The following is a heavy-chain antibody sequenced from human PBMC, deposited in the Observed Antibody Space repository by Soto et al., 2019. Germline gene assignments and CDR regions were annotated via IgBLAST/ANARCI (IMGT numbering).Heavy chain of an antibody. Sequence: WGSLRLSCAASGFFCSSYDMSWVRQAPGKGLEWVSTILVDGRTFYVDSVKGRFTISRDSSQNTVYLQMNSLTVGDTALYYCAKATATGGGAFDICGQGTMVTVSS. CDR3: AKATATGGGAFDI. CDR1: GFFCSSYD. V-gene: IGHV3-23*01. J-gene: IGHJ3*02. CDR2: ILVDGRT. D-gene: IGHD2-8*02.